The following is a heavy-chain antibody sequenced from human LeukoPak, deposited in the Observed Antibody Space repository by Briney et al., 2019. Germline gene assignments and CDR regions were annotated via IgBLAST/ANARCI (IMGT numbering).Heavy chain of an antibody. CDR1: GFTFNDYA. CDR2: ISWNSGSI. CDR3: VKDNRYYYGMDV. V-gene: IGHV3-9*01. Sequence: GGSLRLSCAASGFTFNDYAMHWVRQVPGKGLEWVSGISWNSGSIGYADSVKGRFTISRDNAKNSLYLQMNGLRGEDTALYYCVKDNRYYYGMDVWGQGTTVTASS. J-gene: IGHJ6*02.